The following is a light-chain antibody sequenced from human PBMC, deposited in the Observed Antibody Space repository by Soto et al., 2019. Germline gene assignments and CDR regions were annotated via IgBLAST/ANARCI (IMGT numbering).Light chain of an antibody. CDR3: QQFNSYPPFT. Sequence: AIQLTQSPSSLSASVGDRVTITCRASQGISSALAWYQQKPGKAPKLLIYDASSLESGVPSRFSGSGSGTDFTLTISSLQPEDFATSSCQQFNSYPPFTFGPGTKVDIK. CDR2: DAS. CDR1: QGISSA. V-gene: IGKV1-13*02. J-gene: IGKJ3*01.